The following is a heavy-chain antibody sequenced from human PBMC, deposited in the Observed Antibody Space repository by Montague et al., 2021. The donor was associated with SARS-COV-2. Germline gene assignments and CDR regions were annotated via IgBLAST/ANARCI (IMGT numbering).Heavy chain of an antibody. J-gene: IGHJ4*02. CDR3: VRDGYTHVDS. Sequence: SETLSLTCTVSGDSISTSSYYWGWIRQPPGKGLEWIGNRDYSGSTYNNPSLKIRVTISVDTSKNQFSLKLSSVTAADTAVYYCVRDGYTHVDSWGQGTLVTVSS. D-gene: IGHD5-24*01. V-gene: IGHV4-39*02. CDR1: GDSISTSSYY. CDR2: RDYSGST.